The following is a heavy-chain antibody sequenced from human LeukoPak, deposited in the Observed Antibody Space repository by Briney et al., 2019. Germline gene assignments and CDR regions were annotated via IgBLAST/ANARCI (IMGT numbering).Heavy chain of an antibody. D-gene: IGHD5-18*01. CDR1: GFSFSSYV. Sequence: PGGSLRLSCAASGFSFSSYVMHWVRQAPGKGLEWVAAIPNDGSKTYYADSVKGRFTISRDNSKNTLYLQMNSLRAEDTAVYYCANERGYNYGYSFDYWGQGTLVTVSS. CDR3: ANERGYNYGYSFDY. V-gene: IGHV3-30-3*02. J-gene: IGHJ4*02. CDR2: IPNDGSKT.